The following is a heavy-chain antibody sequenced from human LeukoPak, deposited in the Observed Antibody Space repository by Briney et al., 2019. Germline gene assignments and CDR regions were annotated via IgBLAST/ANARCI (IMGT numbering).Heavy chain of an antibody. Sequence: GGSLRLSCAASGFTFSDAWMTWVRQAPGKGLEWVSAISGSGGSTYYADSVKGRFTISRDNSKNTLYLQMNSLRAEDTAVYYCAKGGYSYGLVGYFQHWGQGTLVTVSS. D-gene: IGHD5-18*01. J-gene: IGHJ1*01. CDR2: ISGSGGST. CDR3: AKGGYSYGLVGYFQH. V-gene: IGHV3-23*01. CDR1: GFTFSDAW.